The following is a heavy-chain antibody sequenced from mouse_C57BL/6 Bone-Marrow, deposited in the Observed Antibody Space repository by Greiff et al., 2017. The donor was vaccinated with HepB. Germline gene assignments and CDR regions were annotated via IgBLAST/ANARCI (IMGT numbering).Heavy chain of an antibody. V-gene: IGHV2-2*01. CDR3: ARSLLLRYYAMDY. D-gene: IGHD1-1*01. Sequence: VQLQQSGPGLVQPSQSLSITCTVSGFSLTSYGVHWVRQSPGKGLEWLGVIWSGGSTDYNAAFISRLSISKDNSKSQVFFKMNSLQADDTAIYHCARSLLLRYYAMDYWGQGTSVTVSS. CDR2: IWSGGST. CDR1: GFSLTSYG. J-gene: IGHJ4*01.